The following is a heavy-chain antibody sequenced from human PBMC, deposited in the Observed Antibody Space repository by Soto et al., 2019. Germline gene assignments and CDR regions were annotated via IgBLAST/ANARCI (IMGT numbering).Heavy chain of an antibody. CDR2: IIPILGIA. V-gene: IGHV1-69*08. CDR3: AREEYYYGSGSFFDY. Sequence: QVQLVQSGAEVKKPGSSVKVSCKASGGTFSSYTISWVRQAPGQGLEWMGRIIPILGIANYAQKFQGRVTXTTEQSXXTAYMELSSLRSADTAVYYCAREEYYYGSGSFFDYWGQGTLVTVSS. J-gene: IGHJ4*02. D-gene: IGHD3-10*01. CDR1: GGTFSSYT.